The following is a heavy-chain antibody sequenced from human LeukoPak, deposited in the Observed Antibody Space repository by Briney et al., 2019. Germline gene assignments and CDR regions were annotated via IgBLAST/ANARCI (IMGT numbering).Heavy chain of an antibody. CDR3: ARDGSHLRDLDY. CDR1: GGTFSSYA. J-gene: IGHJ4*02. D-gene: IGHD4-17*01. V-gene: IGHV1-46*01. CDR2: INPSGGST. Sequence: ASVKVSCKASGGTFSSYAISWVRQAPGQGLEWMGIINPSGGSTSYAQKFQGRVTMTRDTSTSTVYMELSSLRSEDTAVYYCARDGSHLRDLDYWGQGTLVTVSS.